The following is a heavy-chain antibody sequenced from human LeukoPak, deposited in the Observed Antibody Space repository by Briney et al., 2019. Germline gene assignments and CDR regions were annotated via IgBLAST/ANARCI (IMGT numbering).Heavy chain of an antibody. CDR1: GFTVSSSA. D-gene: IGHD6-19*01. CDR3: AKDAPKGIAVAGTEYFDY. Sequence: GGSLRLACAASGFTVSSSAIGWVRQAPGEWLGWVSAISGSGGTTYYADSVKGRFTMSRDNSKNTLYLQMNSLRAEDTAVYYCAKDAPKGIAVAGTEYFDYWGQGTLVTVSS. V-gene: IGHV3-23*01. J-gene: IGHJ4*02. CDR2: ISGSGGTT.